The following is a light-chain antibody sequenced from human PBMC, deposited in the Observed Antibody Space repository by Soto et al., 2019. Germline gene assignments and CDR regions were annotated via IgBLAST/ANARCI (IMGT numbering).Light chain of an antibody. CDR2: DAS. V-gene: IGKV3-11*01. CDR3: QQRSNWPVT. CDR1: QSVGSF. Sequence: EIVLTQSPGTLSLSPGERATLSCRASQSVGSFLAWYQQKPGQAPRLLIYDASNRATGIPARFSGSGSGTDFNRTSSSLEPEDFAVYYCQQRSNWPVTFGQGTKVDIK. J-gene: IGKJ1*01.